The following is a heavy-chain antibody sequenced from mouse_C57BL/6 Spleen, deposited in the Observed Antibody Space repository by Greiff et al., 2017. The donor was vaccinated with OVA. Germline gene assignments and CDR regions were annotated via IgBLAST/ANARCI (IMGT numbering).Heavy chain of an antibody. V-gene: IGHV1-72*01. CDR1: GFTFTSYW. J-gene: IGHJ4*01. CDR2: IDPNSGGT. Sequence: QVQLQQPGAELVKPGASVKLSCTASGFTFTSYWMHWVKQRPGRGLAWIGRIDPNSGGTKYYEKFKSKATLTVDKPSSTAYMQLSSLTSEDSAVYYCRANEGYAMDYWGQGTSVTVSS. CDR3: RANEGYAMDY.